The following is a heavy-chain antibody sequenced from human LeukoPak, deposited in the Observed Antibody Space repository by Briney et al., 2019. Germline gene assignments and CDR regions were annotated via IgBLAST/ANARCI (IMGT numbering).Heavy chain of an antibody. D-gene: IGHD4-23*01. J-gene: IGHJ4*02. Sequence: SETLSLTCTVSGGSISSGSYYWSWIRQPAGKGLEWIGSIYYSGSTYYNPSLKSRLTISVDTSKNQFSLKLSSVTAADTAVYYCARGGGKGVVPDYWGQGTLVTVSS. CDR2: IYYSGST. CDR1: GGSISSGSYY. CDR3: ARGGGKGVVPDY. V-gene: IGHV4-39*07.